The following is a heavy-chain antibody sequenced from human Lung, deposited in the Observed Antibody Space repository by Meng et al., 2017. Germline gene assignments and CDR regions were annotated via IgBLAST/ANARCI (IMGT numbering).Heavy chain of an antibody. D-gene: IGHD2-15*01. CDR2: MNPNSGHA. CDR1: GYPFTTYD. Sequence: ASVKVCCKASGYPFTTYDINWVRQATGQGLEWMGWMNPNSGHATYAPKFQGRVTLTRDTSISTAYMELSSLRSEDTALYYCARRFCTGGSCYSAIDYWGQGTLVTVSS. J-gene: IGHJ4*02. V-gene: IGHV1-8*03. CDR3: ARRFCTGGSCYSAIDY.